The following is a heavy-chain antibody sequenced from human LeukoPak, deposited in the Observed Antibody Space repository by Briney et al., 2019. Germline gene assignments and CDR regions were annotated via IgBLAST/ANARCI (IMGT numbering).Heavy chain of an antibody. Sequence: PGGSLRLSXAASGFTFSXXXXXXXRQXPGXXXXXXXXXXXXXXYIXYAXSVKXXXXXXXDNAKNSLYLQMNSLRAEDTAVYYCATFYYDSSGYGGYYFDYWGQGTLVTVSS. CDR1: GFTFSXXX. V-gene: IGHV3-21*01. J-gene: IGHJ4*02. CDR3: ATFYYDSSGYGGYYFDY. D-gene: IGHD3-22*01. CDR2: XXXXXXYI.